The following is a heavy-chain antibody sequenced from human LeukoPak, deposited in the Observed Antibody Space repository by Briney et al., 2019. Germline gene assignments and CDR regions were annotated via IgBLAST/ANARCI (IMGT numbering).Heavy chain of an antibody. V-gene: IGHV3-30*18. CDR2: ISYDGSNG. Sequence: PGRSLRLSCAASGFTFSTYAMHWVRQAPGKGLEWVAVISYDGSNGYYADSVKGRFTISRDNSRTTLYLQMNSLRAEDTAVYYCAKDRWVPTTEKPIDHWGQGTLVTVSS. CDR3: AKDRWVPTTEKPIDH. CDR1: GFTFSTYA. J-gene: IGHJ4*02. D-gene: IGHD1-1*01.